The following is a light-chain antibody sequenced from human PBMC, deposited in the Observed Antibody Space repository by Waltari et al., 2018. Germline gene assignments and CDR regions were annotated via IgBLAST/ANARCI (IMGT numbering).Light chain of an antibody. J-gene: IGKJ1*01. Sequence: EIVLTQSPGPLSLSLGERATVSCRASQSVSRAFAWYQQRPGQAPRLLIYGASTRATGIPDRFSGSGSGTDFSLTISRLEPDDFAVYYCQHYLRLPVTFGQGTTVEI. CDR3: QHYLRLPVT. CDR2: GAS. V-gene: IGKV3-20*01. CDR1: QSVSRA.